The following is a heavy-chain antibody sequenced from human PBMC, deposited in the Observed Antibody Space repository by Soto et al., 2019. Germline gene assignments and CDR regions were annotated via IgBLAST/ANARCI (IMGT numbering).Heavy chain of an antibody. V-gene: IGHV1-46*02. CDR2: INPGGVRT. J-gene: IGHJ6*02. CDR1: GYSFNSFY. D-gene: IGHD1-26*01. Sequence: QVHLVQSGAEVKKPGASMKVSCKASGYSFNSFYVHWVRQAPGQGLEWLGLINPGGVRTTYAQKFQGRVTVTRDTSTSTVYMELSSLRSEDTAVYYCARDMHPTTPYYYYYGIDVWGQGTTVTVSS. CDR3: ARDMHPTTPYYYYYGIDV.